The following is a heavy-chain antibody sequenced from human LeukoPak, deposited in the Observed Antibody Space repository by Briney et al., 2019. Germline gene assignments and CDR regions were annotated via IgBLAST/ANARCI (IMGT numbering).Heavy chain of an antibody. V-gene: IGHV4-30-2*01. CDR1: GGSISSGGYS. CDR2: IYHSGST. J-gene: IGHJ6*02. CDR3: ARGTLRSYYGMDV. D-gene: IGHD1-1*01. Sequence: SETLSLTCAVSGGSISSGGYSWSWIRQPPGKGLEWIGYIYHSGSTYYNPSLKSRVTISVDRSKNQFSLKLSSVTAADTAVYYCARGTLRSYYGMDVWGQGTTVTVSS.